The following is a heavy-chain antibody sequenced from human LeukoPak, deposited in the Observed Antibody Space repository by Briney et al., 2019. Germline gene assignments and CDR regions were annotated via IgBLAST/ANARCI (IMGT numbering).Heavy chain of an antibody. CDR3: ARVETSDETRD. CDR1: GGSFSGYL. D-gene: IGHD5-24*01. V-gene: IGHV4-34*01. CDR2: INYNGERV. J-gene: IGHJ4*02. Sequence: PSETLSLTCTVSGGSFSGYLWSWLRQSPGKGLEWIGEINYNGERVNYNPSLKSRVTISVDTSRSQFSLKLSSVTAADTAVYYCARVETSDETRDWGQGTLVTVSS.